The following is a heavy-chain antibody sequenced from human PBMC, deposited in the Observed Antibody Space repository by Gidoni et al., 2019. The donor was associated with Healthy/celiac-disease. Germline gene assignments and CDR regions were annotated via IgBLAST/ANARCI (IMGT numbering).Heavy chain of an antibody. CDR2: IYYSGST. D-gene: IGHD2-2*01. CDR3: ARASRVVPADNNWFDP. Sequence: QVQLQESGPGLVKPSQTLSLTCPVSGGSLSSGGYYWSWIRQHPGKGLEWIGYIYYSGSTYYNPSLKSRVTRSVETSKNQFSLKLSSVTAADTAVYYCARASRVVPADNNWFDPWGQGTLVTVSS. J-gene: IGHJ5*02. CDR1: GGSLSSGGYY. V-gene: IGHV4-31*03.